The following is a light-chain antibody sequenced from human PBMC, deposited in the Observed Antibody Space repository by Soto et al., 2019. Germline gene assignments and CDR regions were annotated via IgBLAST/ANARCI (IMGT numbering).Light chain of an antibody. CDR2: EVS. J-gene: IGLJ1*01. V-gene: IGLV2-14*01. CDR3: SSYTSSSTSRV. CDR1: SSDVGGYNY. Sequence: QSVLTQPASVSGSPGQSITISCTGTSSDVGGYNYVSWYQQHPGKAPKLMIYEVSNRPSGVSNRFSGSKSGNTASLTISGLQAEDEADYYCSSYTSSSTSRVFGTGTKLT.